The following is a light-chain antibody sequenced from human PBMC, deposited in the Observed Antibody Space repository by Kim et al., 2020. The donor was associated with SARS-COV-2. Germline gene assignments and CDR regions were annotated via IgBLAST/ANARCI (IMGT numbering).Light chain of an antibody. CDR3: SSYAGSNNVV. CDR2: EVS. Sequence: GQSVPISCTGTSSNVGGYNYVSWYQQRPGKAPRLMIYEVSKRPSGVPDRFSGSKSGDTASLTVSGLQAEDEADYYCSSYAGSNNVVFGGGTQLTVL. V-gene: IGLV2-8*01. CDR1: SSNVGGYNY. J-gene: IGLJ2*01.